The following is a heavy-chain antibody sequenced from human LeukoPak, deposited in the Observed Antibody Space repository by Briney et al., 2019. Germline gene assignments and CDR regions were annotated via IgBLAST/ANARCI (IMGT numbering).Heavy chain of an antibody. Sequence: ASMKVSCKASGYTFTSYGISWVRQAPGQGLEWMGWISAYNGNTNYAQKLQGRVTMTTDTSTSTAYMELRSLRSDDTAVYYCAGRSSGPMEAGAFDIWGQGTMVTVSS. J-gene: IGHJ3*02. V-gene: IGHV1-18*01. CDR1: GYTFTSYG. CDR3: AGRSSGPMEAGAFDI. D-gene: IGHD3-22*01. CDR2: ISAYNGNT.